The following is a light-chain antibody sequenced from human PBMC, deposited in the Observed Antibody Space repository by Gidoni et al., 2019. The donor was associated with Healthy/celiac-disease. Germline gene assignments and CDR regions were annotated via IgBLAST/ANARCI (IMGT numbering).Light chain of an antibody. CDR1: QSISSY. Sequence: DIQLTQSPSSLSASVGDRVTITCRASQSISSYLNWYQQKPGKAPKLLIYAASSLQSGVRSRFSGSGSGTDLTLTISSLQPEDFETYYCQQSYSNPRTFGQGTKVEIK. V-gene: IGKV1-39*01. CDR3: QQSYSNPRT. J-gene: IGKJ1*01. CDR2: AAS.